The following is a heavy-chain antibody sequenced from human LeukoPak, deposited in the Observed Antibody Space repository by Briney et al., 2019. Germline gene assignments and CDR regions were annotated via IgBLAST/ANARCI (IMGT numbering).Heavy chain of an antibody. J-gene: IGHJ6*02. V-gene: IGHV4-34*01. CDR1: GGSFSGYY. D-gene: IGHD3-3*01. CDR3: ARPIAGDFWSGYYKGNYYYYGMDV. CDR2: INHSGST. Sequence: SETLSLTCAVYGGSFSGYYWSWIRQPPGKGLEWIGEINHSGSTNYNPSLKSRVTISVDTSKNQFSLKLSSVTAADTAVYYCARPIAGDFWSGYYKGNYYYYGMDVWGQGTTVTVSS.